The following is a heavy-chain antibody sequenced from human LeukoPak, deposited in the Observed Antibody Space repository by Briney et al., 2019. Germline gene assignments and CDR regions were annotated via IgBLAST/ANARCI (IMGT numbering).Heavy chain of an antibody. CDR3: ARGGYSYDY. D-gene: IGHD5-18*01. J-gene: IGHJ4*02. V-gene: IGHV3-21*06. Sequence: PGGSLRLSCAASGFTFSTFGMNWVRQAPGKGLEWVSFISGSSSSIYYADSVKGRFTISRDNAKNSLYLQMNSLRAEDTAVYYCARGGYSYDYWGQGTLVTVSS. CDR2: ISGSSSSI. CDR1: GFTFSTFG.